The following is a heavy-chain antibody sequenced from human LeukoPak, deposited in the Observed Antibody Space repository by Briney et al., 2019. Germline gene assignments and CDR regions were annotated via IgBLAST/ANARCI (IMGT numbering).Heavy chain of an antibody. D-gene: IGHD6-6*01. CDR2: IYYSGST. V-gene: IGHV4-39*01. CDR1: GGSISSSSYY. CDR3: ARGVSSSSYPFDY. Sequence: PSETLSLTCTVSGGSISSSSYYWGWIRQPPGKGLEWIGSIYYSGSTYYNPSLKSRVTISVDTSKNQFSLKLSSVTAADTAVYYCARGVSSSSYPFDYWGQGTLVTVSS. J-gene: IGHJ4*02.